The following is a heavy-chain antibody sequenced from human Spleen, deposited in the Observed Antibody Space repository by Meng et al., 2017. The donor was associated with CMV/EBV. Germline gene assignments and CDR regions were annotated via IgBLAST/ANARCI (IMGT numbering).Heavy chain of an antibody. Sequence: GGSLRLSCQGSGYNFASYWIGWVRQMPGKGLEWMGIIYPRDPDARYNPSFRGQVTISADKSINTAYLQWRSLKASDTATYYCARLMFYFDSSRYGMDVWGQGTTVTVSS. CDR2: IYPRDPDA. CDR3: ARLMFYFDSSRYGMDV. CDR1: GYNFASYW. J-gene: IGHJ6*02. D-gene: IGHD3-22*01. V-gene: IGHV5-51*01.